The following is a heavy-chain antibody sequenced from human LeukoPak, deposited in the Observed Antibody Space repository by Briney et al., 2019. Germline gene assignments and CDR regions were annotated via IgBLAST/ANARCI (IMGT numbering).Heavy chain of an antibody. CDR1: GYSFTSYW. CDR2: IDPSDSYT. V-gene: IGHV5-10-1*01. CDR3: ASLNSGSYYGLGFFDL. D-gene: IGHD1-26*01. J-gene: IGHJ2*01. Sequence: PVESLQISCKGSGYSFTSYWISWVRQMPGKGLEWMGRIDPSDSYTNYSPSFQGHVTISADKSISTTYLQWNSLEASDTAMYYCASLNSGSYYGLGFFDLWGRGTLVTVSS.